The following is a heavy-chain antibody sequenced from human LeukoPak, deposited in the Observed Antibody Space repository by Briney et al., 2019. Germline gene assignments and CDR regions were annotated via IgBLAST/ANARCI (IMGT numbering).Heavy chain of an antibody. CDR1: GFTFSSYA. CDR3: ARDGIVGSYYFDY. J-gene: IGHJ4*02. Sequence: PGRSLRLSCAASGFTFSSYAMHWVRQAPGKGLEWEAVISYDGSNKYYADSVKGRFTISRDNSKNTLYLQMNSLRAEDTAVYYCARDGIVGSYYFDYWGQGTLVTVSS. V-gene: IGHV3-30-3*01. D-gene: IGHD1-26*01. CDR2: ISYDGSNK.